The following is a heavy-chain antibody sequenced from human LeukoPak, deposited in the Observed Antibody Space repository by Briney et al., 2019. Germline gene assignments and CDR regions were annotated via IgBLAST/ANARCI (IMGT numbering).Heavy chain of an antibody. J-gene: IGHJ4*02. CDR2: INPSGGST. V-gene: IGHV1-46*04. CDR1: GYTFTSYY. D-gene: IGHD3-10*01. Sequence: GASVKVSCKASGYTFTSYYMHWVRQAPGQGLEWMGIINPSGGSTSYAQKLQGRVTMTRDTSTSTVYMELSSLRSEDTAVYYCARAVGYYGSGSSNDYWGQGTLVTVSS. CDR3: ARAVGYYGSGSSNDY.